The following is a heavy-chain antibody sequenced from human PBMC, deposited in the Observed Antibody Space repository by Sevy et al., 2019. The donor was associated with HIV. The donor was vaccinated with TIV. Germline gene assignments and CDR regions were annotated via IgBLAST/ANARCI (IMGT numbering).Heavy chain of an antibody. V-gene: IGHV3-33*08. D-gene: IGHD2-21*02. Sequence: GGSLRLSCAASGFTFSSHVMHWVRQAPGKGLEWVALIWYDGTIKYYADSMKGRFTISRDNSKDTLFLQMNSLTPEDTAVYYCARGGGYWGGDCYSIDYWGQGALVTVSS. CDR1: GFTFSSHV. CDR3: ARGGGYWGGDCYSIDY. CDR2: IWYDGTIK. J-gene: IGHJ4*02.